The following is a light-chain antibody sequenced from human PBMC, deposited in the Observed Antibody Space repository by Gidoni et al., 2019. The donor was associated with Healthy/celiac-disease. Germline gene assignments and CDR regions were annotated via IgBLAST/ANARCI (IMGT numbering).Light chain of an antibody. V-gene: IGKV3-11*01. Sequence: EIVLTQSPATLSLSPGERATLSCRASQSVSSYLAWYQQKPGQAPRLLIYDASNMATGIPARFSGSGSGTDFTLTISCLEPEDFAVYYCQQRSNWPPRFTFGPGTKVDIK. CDR2: DAS. CDR1: QSVSSY. CDR3: QQRSNWPPRFT. J-gene: IGKJ3*01.